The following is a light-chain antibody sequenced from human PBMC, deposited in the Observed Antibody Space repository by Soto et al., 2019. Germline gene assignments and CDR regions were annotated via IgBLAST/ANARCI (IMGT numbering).Light chain of an antibody. CDR3: AAWDDSLNGVV. Sequence: QSVLTQPPSASGTPGQRVSISCSGSSSNIGNNLVNWYQQFPGTAPKLLIYTNTQRPSGVPDRFSGSKSGASASLAISGLQSEDEAHYYCAAWDDSLNGVVFGGGTQLTVL. V-gene: IGLV1-44*01. CDR1: SSNIGNNL. CDR2: TNT. J-gene: IGLJ2*01.